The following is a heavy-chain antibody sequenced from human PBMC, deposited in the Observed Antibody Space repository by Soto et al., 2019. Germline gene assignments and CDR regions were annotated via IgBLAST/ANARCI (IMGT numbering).Heavy chain of an antibody. CDR3: ATWHEREHAYDV. CDR1: GFTFGDYE. Sequence: GGSLRLSCAASGFTFGDYEMSWIRQAAGKGPEWVSFLSRSGNTIYYADSVKGRFTTSSDSSKTTVYLQMNDLRPDDTAVYYCATWHEREHAYDVWGQGTTVTVSS. D-gene: IGHD1-1*01. J-gene: IGHJ3*01. V-gene: IGHV3-11*01. CDR2: LSRSGNTI.